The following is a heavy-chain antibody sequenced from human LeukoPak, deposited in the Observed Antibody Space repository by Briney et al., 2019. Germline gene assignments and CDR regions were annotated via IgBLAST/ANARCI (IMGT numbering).Heavy chain of an antibody. Sequence: GGSLRLSCAASGFTFSSSAMHWVRQAPDKGLGWVAVISYDGSNKYYADSVKGRFTISRDNSKNTLYLQMNSLRADDTAVYYCARDRDSSGWYEGFDYWGQGTLVTVSS. CDR3: ARDRDSSGWYEGFDY. J-gene: IGHJ4*02. CDR2: ISYDGSNK. V-gene: IGHV3-30-3*01. CDR1: GFTFSSSA. D-gene: IGHD6-19*01.